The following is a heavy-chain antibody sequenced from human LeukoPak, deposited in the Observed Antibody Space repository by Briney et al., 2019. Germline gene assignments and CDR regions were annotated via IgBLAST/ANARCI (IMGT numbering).Heavy chain of an antibody. CDR2: ISWNSGSI. D-gene: IGHD4-17*01. Sequence: GGSLRLSCAASGFTSSSYGMHWVRQAPGKGLEWVSGISWNSGSIGYAGSVKGRFTISRDNAKNSPYLQMNSLRAEDTALYYCAKDMGPDGDYPDYWGQGTLVTVSS. J-gene: IGHJ4*02. CDR3: AKDMGPDGDYPDY. CDR1: GFTSSSYG. V-gene: IGHV3-9*02.